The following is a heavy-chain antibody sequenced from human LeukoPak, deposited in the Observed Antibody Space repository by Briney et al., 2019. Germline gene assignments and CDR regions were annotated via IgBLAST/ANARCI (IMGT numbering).Heavy chain of an antibody. CDR1: SGSFSGHW. D-gene: IGHD3-22*01. J-gene: IGHJ4*02. CDR2: VTHSGNT. Sequence: SSETLSLTCAVYSGSFSGHWWSWIRQPPGKGLEWIGEVTHSGNTNYNPSLRSRVTISVDTSKNQFSLKLSSVTAADTAVYYCARGPQIHYYDNSGYYFFDYWGQGALVTVSS. V-gene: IGHV4-34*01. CDR3: ARGPQIHYYDNSGYYFFDY.